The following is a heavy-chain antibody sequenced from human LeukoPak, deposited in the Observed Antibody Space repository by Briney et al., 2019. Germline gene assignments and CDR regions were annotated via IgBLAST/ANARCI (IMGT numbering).Heavy chain of an antibody. J-gene: IGHJ4*02. D-gene: IGHD3-22*01. Sequence: SETLSLTCTVSGGSISSYYWSWIRQPPGKGLEWIGYIYYSGSTNYNPSLKSRVTISVDTSKNQFSLKLSSVTAADTAVYYCGSHYSSGTTFGYRGQGTMVNFS. CDR1: GGSISSYY. CDR2: IYYSGST. CDR3: GSHYSSGTTFGY. V-gene: IGHV4-59*08.